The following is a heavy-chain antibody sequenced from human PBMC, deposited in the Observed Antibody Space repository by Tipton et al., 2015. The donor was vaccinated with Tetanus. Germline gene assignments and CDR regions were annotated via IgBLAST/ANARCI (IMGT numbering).Heavy chain of an antibody. CDR3: ARHLYGYWFDP. CDR2: IYFQGST. J-gene: IGHJ5*02. V-gene: IGHV4-39*02. CDR1: GASFSSGDYY. Sequence: TLSLTCTVSGASFSSGDYYWGWIRQPPGKGLEWIASIYFQGSTYYSPSLKSRLTIDVDTSQNLFSLRLTSVTAADTAVYYCARHLYGYWFDPWGQGALVTVSS. D-gene: IGHD5-24*01.